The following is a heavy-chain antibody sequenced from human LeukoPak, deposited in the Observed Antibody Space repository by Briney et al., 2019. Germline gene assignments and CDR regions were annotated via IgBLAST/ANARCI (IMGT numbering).Heavy chain of an antibody. Sequence: SVKVSCKASGGTFSSYAITWVQQAPGQGLEWMGRIIPIFGTAKYAQKFQGRVTITTDESTSTAYMELSTLRSDDTAVYYCARERPPGDSSNWFLEGYFDIWGQGTLVTVSS. CDR3: ARERPPGDSSNWFLEGYFDI. D-gene: IGHD6-13*01. CDR1: GGTFSSYA. J-gene: IGHJ4*02. V-gene: IGHV1-69*05. CDR2: IIPIFGTA.